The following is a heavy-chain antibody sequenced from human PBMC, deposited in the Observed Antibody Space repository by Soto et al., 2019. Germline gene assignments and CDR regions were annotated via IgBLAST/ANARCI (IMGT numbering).Heavy chain of an antibody. CDR2: INSDGSST. Sequence: EVQLVESGGGLVQPGGSLRLSCAASGFTFSSYWMHWVRQAPGKGLVWVSRINSDGSSTSYADSVKGRFTISRDNAKNTLYRQMNSLRAEDTAVYYCARDGTTIFGPLHYYRRDVWGQGTTVTVSS. D-gene: IGHD3-3*01. J-gene: IGHJ6*02. CDR1: GFTFSSYW. V-gene: IGHV3-74*01. CDR3: ARDGTTIFGPLHYYRRDV.